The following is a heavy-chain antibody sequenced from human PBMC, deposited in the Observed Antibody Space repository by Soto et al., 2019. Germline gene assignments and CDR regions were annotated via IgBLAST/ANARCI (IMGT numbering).Heavy chain of an antibody. CDR3: ARVTSMVRGVIDDGFDP. CDR2: IIPMYGPA. Sequence: QVPLVQSGAEVKKPGSSVTVSCKASGGTFSSYAIHWVRQAPGQGLEWMGGIIPMYGPAKYAQRFQGRVTITAYESTTTVYMELTSLTSQATAVYYCARVTSMVRGVIDDGFDPWGHGTLVTVSS. V-gene: IGHV1-69*01. J-gene: IGHJ5*02. CDR1: GGTFSSYA. D-gene: IGHD3-10*01.